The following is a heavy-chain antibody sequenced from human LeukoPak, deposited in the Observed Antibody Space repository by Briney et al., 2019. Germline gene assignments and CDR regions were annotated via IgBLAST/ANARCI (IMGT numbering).Heavy chain of an antibody. Sequence: ASVKVSCKASGYTFTSYGISWVRQAPGQGLEWMGWISAYNGNTNYAQKLQGRVTMTTDTSTSTAYMELRSLRSDDTAVYYCARVTPDSSGSYYFDYWGQGTLVTVSS. CDR1: GYTFTSYG. V-gene: IGHV1-18*01. J-gene: IGHJ4*02. D-gene: IGHD3-22*01. CDR2: ISAYNGNT. CDR3: ARVTPDSSGSYYFDY.